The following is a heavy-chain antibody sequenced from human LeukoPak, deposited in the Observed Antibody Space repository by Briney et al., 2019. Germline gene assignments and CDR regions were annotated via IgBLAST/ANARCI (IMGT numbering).Heavy chain of an antibody. Sequence: SETLSLTCTVSGGSISSSSYYWGWIRQPPGKGLEWIGSISYSGSTYYNPSLKSRVTISVDTSKNQFSLKLSSATAADTAVYYCARCPGYYDSRDQNWFDPWGQGTLVTVSS. CDR1: GGSISSSSYY. J-gene: IGHJ5*02. CDR3: ARCPGYYDSRDQNWFDP. D-gene: IGHD3-22*01. V-gene: IGHV4-39*01. CDR2: ISYSGST.